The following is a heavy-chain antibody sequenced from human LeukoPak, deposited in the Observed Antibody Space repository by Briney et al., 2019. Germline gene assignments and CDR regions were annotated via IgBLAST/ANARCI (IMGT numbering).Heavy chain of an antibody. D-gene: IGHD3-16*01. Sequence: GSLRLSCAASGFTFSSYWMHWVRQTPGKGLIYISRINNDGSSANYADSVRGRFTISRDNAENTLYLQMNSLRAEDTAVYYCAKVRWGSDNALDSWGQGTLVTGSS. CDR2: INNDGSSA. J-gene: IGHJ4*02. V-gene: IGHV3-74*01. CDR3: AKVRWGSDNALDS. CDR1: GFTFSSYW.